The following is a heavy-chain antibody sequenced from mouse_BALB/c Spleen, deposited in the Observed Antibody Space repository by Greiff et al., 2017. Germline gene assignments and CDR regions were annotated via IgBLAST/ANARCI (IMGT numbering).Heavy chain of an antibody. J-gene: IGHJ2*01. CDR2: IDPFNGGT. Sequence: VQLQQSGPELMKPGASVKISCKASGYSFTSYYMHWVKQSHGKSLEWIGYIDPFNGGTSYNQKFKGKATLTVDKSSSTAYMHLSSLTSEDSAVYYCARLYGSSYFDCWGQGTTLTVSS. CDR1: GYSFTSYY. D-gene: IGHD1-1*01. V-gene: IGHV1S135*01. CDR3: ARLYGSSYFDC.